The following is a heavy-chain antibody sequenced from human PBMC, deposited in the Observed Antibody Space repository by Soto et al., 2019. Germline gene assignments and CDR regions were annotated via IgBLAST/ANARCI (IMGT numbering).Heavy chain of an antibody. CDR1: GYAFTSFH. CDR3: ARELATVTLDACDS. J-gene: IGHJ3*02. CDR2: IKPGGGST. D-gene: IGHD4-4*01. V-gene: IGHV1-46*01. Sequence: QVQLLQSGAEVKKPGASVKVSCKASGYAFTSFHLHWLRQAPGKGPEWLGIIKPGGGSTSYAQQFRGRLTMTRDTSTSTVYMEMNRLRSDDTAVYYCARELATVTLDACDSWGQGTMVTVSS.